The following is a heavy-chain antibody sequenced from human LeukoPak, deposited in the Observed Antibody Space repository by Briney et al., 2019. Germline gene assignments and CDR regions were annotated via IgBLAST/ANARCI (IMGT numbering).Heavy chain of an antibody. J-gene: IGHJ4*02. V-gene: IGHV3-30-3*01. Sequence: AGGSLRLSCAASGFTFSSYAMHWVRQAPGKGLEWVAVISYDGSNKYYADSVKGRFTISRDNSKNTLYLQMNSLRAEDTAVYYCARRYYYDSGTAFSTGYWGQGTLVSVSS. CDR3: ARRYYYDSGTAFSTGY. CDR2: ISYDGSNK. CDR1: GFTFSSYA. D-gene: IGHD3-22*01.